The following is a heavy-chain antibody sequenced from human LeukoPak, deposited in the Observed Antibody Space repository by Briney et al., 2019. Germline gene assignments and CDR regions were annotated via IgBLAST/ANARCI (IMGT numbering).Heavy chain of an antibody. CDR1: GGSISSSSYY. J-gene: IGHJ4*02. V-gene: IGHV4-39*07. CDR2: IYYSGST. D-gene: IGHD6-25*01. Sequence: SETLSLTCTVSGGSISSSSYYWGWIRQPPGKGLEWIGSIYYSGSTYYNPSLKSRVTISVDTSRNQFSLKLSSVTAADTAVYYCARTQRKYYFDYWGQGTLVTVSS. CDR3: ARTQRKYYFDY.